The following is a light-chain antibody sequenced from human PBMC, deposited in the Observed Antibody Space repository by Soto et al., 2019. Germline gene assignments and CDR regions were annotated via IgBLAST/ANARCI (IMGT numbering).Light chain of an antibody. CDR2: DVI. Sequence: QSVLTQPASVSGSPGQSVAISCTGTTSDVGGYNYVSWYQQHPGKAPKLIIQDVINRPSGVSDRFSGSKSGNTASLSISGLQAEDEADYYCSSYTSTSTYVFGSGTRSPS. CDR1: TSDVGGYNY. J-gene: IGLJ1*01. V-gene: IGLV2-14*01. CDR3: SSYTSTSTYV.